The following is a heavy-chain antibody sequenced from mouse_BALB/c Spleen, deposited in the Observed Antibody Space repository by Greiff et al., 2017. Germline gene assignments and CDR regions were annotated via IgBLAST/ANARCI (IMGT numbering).Heavy chain of an antibody. V-gene: IGHV5-12-2*01. J-gene: IGHJ4*01. Sequence: EVKVVESGGGLVQPGGSLKLSCAASGFTFSSYTMSWVRQTPEKRLEWVAYISNGGGSTYYPDTVKGRFTISRDNAKNTLYLQMSSLKSEDTAMYYCARRGNYETMDYWGQGTSVTVSS. CDR1: GFTFSSYT. CDR3: ARRGNYETMDY. CDR2: ISNGGGST. D-gene: IGHD2-1*01.